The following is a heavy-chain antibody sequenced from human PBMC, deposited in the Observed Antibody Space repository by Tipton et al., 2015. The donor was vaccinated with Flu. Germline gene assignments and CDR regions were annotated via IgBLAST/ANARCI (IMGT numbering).Heavy chain of an antibody. J-gene: IGHJ6*02. D-gene: IGHD6-13*01. Sequence: TLSLTCTVSGGSISSSSYYWGWIRQPPGKGLEWNGSIYYSGSTYYNPSLKSRVTISVDTSKNQFSLKLSSVTAADTAVYYCARDPGIAAAGTGWYYYGMDVWGQETTVTVSS. CDR3: ARDPGIAAAGTGWYYYGMDV. CDR1: GGSISSSSYY. V-gene: IGHV4-39*07. CDR2: IYYSGST.